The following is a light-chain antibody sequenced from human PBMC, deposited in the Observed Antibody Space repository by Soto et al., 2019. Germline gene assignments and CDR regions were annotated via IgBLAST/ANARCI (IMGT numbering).Light chain of an antibody. CDR3: QQYNSYWT. Sequence: DIQMTQSPSTLSASVGDRVTITCRASQSITNWLAWYQQKPGKAPKFLIYKASNLESGVPSRFSGSGSGTEFTLTISSLQPDDFATYYCQQYNSYWTFGQGTKVEIK. CDR1: QSITNW. V-gene: IGKV1-5*03. CDR2: KAS. J-gene: IGKJ1*01.